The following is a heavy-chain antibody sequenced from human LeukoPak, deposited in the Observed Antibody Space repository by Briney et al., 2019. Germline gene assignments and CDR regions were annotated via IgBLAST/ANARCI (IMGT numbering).Heavy chain of an antibody. CDR2: ISYDGSNK. J-gene: IGHJ4*02. CDR3: ARGKYGGYFIDY. D-gene: IGHD5-12*01. V-gene: IGHV3-30*03. Sequence: PGGSLRLSCAASGFTFSSYGMHWVRQAPGKGLEWVAVISYDGSNKYYADSVKGRFTISRDNAKNTVYLQMNSLRAEDTAVYYCARGKYGGYFIDYWGQGTLVTVSS. CDR1: GFTFSSYG.